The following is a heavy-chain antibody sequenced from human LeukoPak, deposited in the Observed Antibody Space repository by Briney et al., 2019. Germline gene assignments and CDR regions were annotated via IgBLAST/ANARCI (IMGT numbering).Heavy chain of an antibody. J-gene: IGHJ3*02. CDR1: GYSISRGYY. V-gene: IGHV4-38-2*02. CDR2: IYHSGST. CDR3: AIAGRYGYSPASDSFDI. Sequence: SESLSLTRTVAGYSISRGYYWGWIRQPPGKGLEWIGSIYHSGSTYYNPSLKSRVTISVDTSKNQFSLKLSSVTAADTAMYYCAIAGRYGYSPASDSFDIWGKGKRSPSLQ. D-gene: IGHD5-18*01.